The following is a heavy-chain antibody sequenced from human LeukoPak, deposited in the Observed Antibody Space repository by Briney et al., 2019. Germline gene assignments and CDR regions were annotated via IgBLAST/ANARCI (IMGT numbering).Heavy chain of an antibody. CDR2: ISYDGSNK. D-gene: IGHD3-22*01. J-gene: IGHJ4*02. CDR3: ALRGAGYYDSSGYYSTIDDY. V-gene: IGHV3-30*04. Sequence: GGSLRLSCAASGFTFSSYAMHWVRQAPGKGLEWVAVISYDGSNKYYADSVKGRFTISRDNSKNTLYLQMNSLRAEDTAVYYCALRGAGYYDSSGYYSTIDDYWSQGTLVTVSS. CDR1: GFTFSSYA.